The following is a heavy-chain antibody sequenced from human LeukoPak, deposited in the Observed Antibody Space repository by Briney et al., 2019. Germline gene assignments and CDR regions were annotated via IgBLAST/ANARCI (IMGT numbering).Heavy chain of an antibody. J-gene: IGHJ3*02. Sequence: SETLSLTCTVSGGSISSGSYYWSWIRQPAGKGLEWIGRIYTSGSTNYNPSLKSRVTISVDTSKNQFSLKLSSVTAADTAVYYCARGGDHYCSSTSCSDAFDIWGQGTMVTVSS. D-gene: IGHD2-2*01. V-gene: IGHV4-61*02. CDR1: GGSISSGSYY. CDR2: IYTSGST. CDR3: ARGGDHYCSSTSCSDAFDI.